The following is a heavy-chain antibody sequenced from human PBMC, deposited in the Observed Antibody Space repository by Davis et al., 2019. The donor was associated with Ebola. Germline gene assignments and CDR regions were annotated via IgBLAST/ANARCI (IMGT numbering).Heavy chain of an antibody. CDR2: INSDGSST. J-gene: IGHJ4*02. CDR1: GFTFSSYA. D-gene: IGHD3-22*01. Sequence: GESLKISCAASGFTFSSYAMSWVRQAPGKGLVWVSRINSDGSSTSYADSVKGRFTISRDNAKNTLYLQMNSLRAEDTAVYYCARDGSRYYYDSSGYAPFDYWGQGTLVTVSS. V-gene: IGHV3-74*01. CDR3: ARDGSRYYYDSSGYAPFDY.